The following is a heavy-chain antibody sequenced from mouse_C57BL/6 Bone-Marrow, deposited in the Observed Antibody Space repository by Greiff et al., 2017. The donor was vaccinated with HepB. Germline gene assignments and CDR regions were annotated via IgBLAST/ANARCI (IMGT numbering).Heavy chain of an antibody. CDR1: GFTFSNYW. V-gene: IGHV6-3*01. CDR3: TGGAGSGYFDY. Sequence: EVKLMESGGGLVQPGGSMKLSCVASGFTFSNYWMNWVRQSPEKGLEWVAQIRLKSDNYATHYAESVKGRFTISRDDSKSSVYLQMNNLRAEDTGIYYCTGGAGSGYFDYWGQGTTLTVSS. J-gene: IGHJ2*01. CDR2: IRLKSDNYAT.